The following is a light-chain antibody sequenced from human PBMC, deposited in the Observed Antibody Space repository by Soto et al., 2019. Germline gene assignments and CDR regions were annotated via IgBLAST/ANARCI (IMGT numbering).Light chain of an antibody. J-gene: IGKJ5*01. V-gene: IGKV1-27*01. CDR2: AAS. CDR3: QKYDRAPFT. CDR1: QGISNY. Sequence: DIQMTQSPSYLSASVGARVTITCRASQGISNYLAWYQQKPGKVPKLLIYAASTLQSGVPSRFSGSGSGTDFTLTINSLQPEDIATYYCQKYDRAPFTFGPGTRLEI.